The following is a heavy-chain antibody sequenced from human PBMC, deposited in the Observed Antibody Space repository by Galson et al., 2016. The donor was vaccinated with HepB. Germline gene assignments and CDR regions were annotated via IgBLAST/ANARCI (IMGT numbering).Heavy chain of an antibody. CDR2: TYYRSKWYN. CDR1: GDSVSTNSAA. D-gene: IGHD3-10*01. Sequence: CAISGDSVSTNSAAWTWIRQSPSRGLEWLGRTYYRSKWYNEYAVSVKSRIIINPDTSKNQFSLHLNSVTPEDTAVYYCARVRAGLLDSWGQGTLVTVSS. CDR3: ARVRAGLLDS. V-gene: IGHV6-1*01. J-gene: IGHJ4*02.